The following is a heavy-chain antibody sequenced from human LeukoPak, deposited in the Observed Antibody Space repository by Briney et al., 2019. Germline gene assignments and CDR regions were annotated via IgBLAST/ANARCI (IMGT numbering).Heavy chain of an antibody. CDR1: GFTFSSYS. D-gene: IGHD2-2*01. Sequence: GGSLRLSSAASGFTFSSYSMNWGRQAPGKGLEWVSYISSSSSTIYYADSVKGRFTISRDNAKNSLYLQMNSLRAEDTAVYYCARWDKSFYCSSTSCPDYWGQGTLVTVSS. CDR3: ARWDKSFYCSSTSCPDY. V-gene: IGHV3-48*01. J-gene: IGHJ4*02. CDR2: ISSSSSTI.